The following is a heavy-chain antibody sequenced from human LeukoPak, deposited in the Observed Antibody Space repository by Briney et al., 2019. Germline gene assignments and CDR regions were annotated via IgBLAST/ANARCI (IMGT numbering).Heavy chain of an antibody. CDR3: ARWDGLDY. CDR2: ISSSSSTI. D-gene: IGHD1-26*01. V-gene: IGHV3-48*04. Sequence: PGGALRLSCAPSGFTFSSYSMNWVRQAPGRGLEWVSYISSSSSTIYYAGSVKGRFTISRDNAKNSLYLQMDSLRAEDTAVYYCARWDGLDYWGQGTLVTVSS. J-gene: IGHJ4*02. CDR1: GFTFSSYS.